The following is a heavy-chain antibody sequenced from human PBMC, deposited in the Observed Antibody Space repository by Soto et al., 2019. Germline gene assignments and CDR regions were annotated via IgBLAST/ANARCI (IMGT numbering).Heavy chain of an antibody. CDR2: IRSKAYGGTT. D-gene: IGHD3-3*01. CDR3: TREHLITIFGVVEYDAFDI. V-gene: IGHV3-49*03. Sequence: PGGSLRLSCTASGFTFGDYAMSWFRQAPGKGLEWVGFIRSKAYGGTTEYAASVKGRFTISRDDSKSIAYLQMNSLKTEDTAVYYCTREHLITIFGVVEYDAFDIWGQGTMVTVSS. J-gene: IGHJ3*02. CDR1: GFTFGDYA.